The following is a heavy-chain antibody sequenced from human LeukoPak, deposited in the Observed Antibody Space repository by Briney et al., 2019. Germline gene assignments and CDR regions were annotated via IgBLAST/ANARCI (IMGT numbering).Heavy chain of an antibody. CDR2: ISGSGGST. J-gene: IGHJ4*02. Sequence: SGGSLRLXCAASGFTFSSDAMSWVRQAPGKGLEWVSTISGSGGSTYYADSVKGRFTISRDNSKSTLHLQMNSLRTEDTAVYYCAKDYYDFWSGFDYWGQGTLVTVSS. CDR1: GFTFSSDA. V-gene: IGHV3-23*01. CDR3: AKDYYDFWSGFDY. D-gene: IGHD3-3*01.